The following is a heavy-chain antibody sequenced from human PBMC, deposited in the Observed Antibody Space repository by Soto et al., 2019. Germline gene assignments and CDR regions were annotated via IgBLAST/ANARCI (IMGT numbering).Heavy chain of an antibody. CDR2: TYYRSKWYN. V-gene: IGHV6-1*01. CDR3: ARDSSLVKGWPKNWFFDL. CDR1: GDSVSSNSAA. D-gene: IGHD6-13*01. J-gene: IGHJ2*01. Sequence: PSQTLSLTCAISGDSVSSNSAAWNWIRQSPSRGLEWLGRTYYRSKWYNDYAVSVKSRITINPDTSKNQFSLQLNSVTPEDTAVYYCARDSSLVKGWPKNWFFDLWGRGSLVTVSS.